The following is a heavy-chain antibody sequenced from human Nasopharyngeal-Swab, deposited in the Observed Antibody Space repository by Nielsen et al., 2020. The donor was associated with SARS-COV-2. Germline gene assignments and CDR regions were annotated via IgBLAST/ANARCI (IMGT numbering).Heavy chain of an antibody. D-gene: IGHD3-22*01. V-gene: IGHV4-31*03. Sequence: SETLSLTCTVSGGSISSGGYYWSWIRQHPGKGLEWIGYIYYSGSTYYNPSLKSRVTISVDTSKNQFSLKLSSVTAADTAVYYCARAKIVVVINAFDIWGQGTMVTVSS. CDR2: IYYSGST. CDR3: ARAKIVVVINAFDI. CDR1: GGSISSGGYY. J-gene: IGHJ3*02.